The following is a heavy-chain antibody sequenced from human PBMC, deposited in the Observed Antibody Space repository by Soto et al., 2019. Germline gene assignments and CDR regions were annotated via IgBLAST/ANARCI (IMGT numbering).Heavy chain of an antibody. D-gene: IGHD3-10*01. CDR1: GFSLSNARMG. Sequence: QVTLKESGPVLVKPTETLTLTCTVSGFSLSNARMGVSWIRQPPGKALEWLAHIFSNDEKSYSPSLKSRLTISNDTSKSQVVLTMTNMAPVDTATYFCARLAYYGSGSYFLYYYYGMAVWGQGTTVTVSS. J-gene: IGHJ6*02. V-gene: IGHV2-26*01. CDR2: IFSNDEK. CDR3: ARLAYYGSGSYFLYYYYGMAV.